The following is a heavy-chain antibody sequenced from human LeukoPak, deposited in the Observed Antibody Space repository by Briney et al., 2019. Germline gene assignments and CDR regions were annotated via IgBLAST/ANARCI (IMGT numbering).Heavy chain of an antibody. CDR3: ARGLKRGQQLTPGY. CDR1: GYTFTGYY. Sequence: SVXVSCKASGYTFTGYYMHWVRQAPGQGLEWMGWINPNSGGTNYAQKFQGRVTMTRDTSISTAYMELSRLRSEDTAVYYCARGLKRGQQLTPGYWGQGTLVTVSS. J-gene: IGHJ4*02. V-gene: IGHV1-2*02. D-gene: IGHD6-13*01. CDR2: INPNSGGT.